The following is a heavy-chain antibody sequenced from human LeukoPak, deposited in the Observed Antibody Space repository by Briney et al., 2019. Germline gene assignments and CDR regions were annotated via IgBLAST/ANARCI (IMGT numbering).Heavy chain of an antibody. CDR2: IYTSGST. Sequence: PSETLSLTCTVSGGSISSYYWSWIRQPAGKGLEWIGRIYTSGSTNYNPSLKSRVTMSVDTSKNQFSLKLSFVTAADTAVYYCASSAGYDFWSGYFYMDVWGKGTTVTVSS. J-gene: IGHJ6*03. V-gene: IGHV4-4*07. D-gene: IGHD3-3*01. CDR3: ASSAGYDFWSGYFYMDV. CDR1: GGSISSYY.